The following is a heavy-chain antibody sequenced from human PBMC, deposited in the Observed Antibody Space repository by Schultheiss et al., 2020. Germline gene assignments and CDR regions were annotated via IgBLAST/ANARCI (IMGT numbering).Heavy chain of an antibody. CDR1: GYPFISYG. J-gene: IGHJ4*02. Sequence: ASVKVSCKASGYPFISYGFSWVRQAPGQGLEWMGWIYPYNGNTNYAQNLQGRVTMTTDTSTNTAYIELRGLRSDDTAVYYCARDLGIAAAGTGGDYWGQGTLVTVSS. D-gene: IGHD6-13*01. V-gene: IGHV1-18*01. CDR3: ARDLGIAAAGTGGDY. CDR2: IYPYNGNT.